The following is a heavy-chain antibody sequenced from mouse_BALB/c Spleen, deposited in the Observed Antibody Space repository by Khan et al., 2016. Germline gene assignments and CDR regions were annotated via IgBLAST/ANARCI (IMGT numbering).Heavy chain of an antibody. J-gene: IGHJ4*01. CDR1: GYSFTGYY. CDR3: ARGDYDGYYAMDY. Sequence: LVKTGASVKISCKASGYSFTGYYIHWVKQSHGKGLEWIGYISCYNGATNYNQKFRGKATFTVDTSSSTACMQFNSLTSEDPAVYYCARGDYDGYYAMDYWGQGTSVTVSS. V-gene: IGHV1S34*01. CDR2: ISCYNGAT. D-gene: IGHD2-4*01.